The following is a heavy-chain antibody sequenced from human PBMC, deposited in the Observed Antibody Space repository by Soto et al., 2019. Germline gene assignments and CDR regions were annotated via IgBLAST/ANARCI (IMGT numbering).Heavy chain of an antibody. D-gene: IGHD6-19*01. J-gene: IGHJ6*02. CDR1: GFTFSSYA. CDR3: ARKPSSGWSHYYHYGMDV. V-gene: IGHV3-30-3*01. Sequence: VGSLRLSCAASGFTFSSYAMHWVRQAPGKGLEWVAVISYDGSNKYYADSVKGRFTISRDNSKNTLYLQMNSLRAEDTAVYYCARKPSSGWSHYYHYGMDVWGQGTTVTVSS. CDR2: ISYDGSNK.